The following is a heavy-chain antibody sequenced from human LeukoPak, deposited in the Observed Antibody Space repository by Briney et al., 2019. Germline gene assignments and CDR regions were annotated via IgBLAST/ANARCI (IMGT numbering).Heavy chain of an antibody. J-gene: IGHJ6*02. Sequence: SVKVSCKASGGTFSSYAISWVRQAPGQGLEWMGRIIPILGIANYAQRFQGRVTITADKSTSTAYMELSSLRSEDTAVYYCASGSYSYYYYGMDVWGQGTTVTVSS. D-gene: IGHD1-26*01. CDR1: GGTFSSYA. CDR3: ASGSYSYYYYGMDV. CDR2: IIPILGIA. V-gene: IGHV1-69*04.